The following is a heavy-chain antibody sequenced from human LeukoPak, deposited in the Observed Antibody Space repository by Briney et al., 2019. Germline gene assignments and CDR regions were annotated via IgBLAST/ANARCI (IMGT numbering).Heavy chain of an antibody. V-gene: IGHV4-34*01. CDR2: INHSGST. D-gene: IGHD3-22*01. CDR1: GGSFSGYY. CDR3: ARYVGITMIVVVDDAFDI. J-gene: IGHJ3*02. Sequence: PSETLSLTCAVYGGSFSGYYWSWIRQPPGKGLEWIGEINHSGSTNYNPSLKSRVIISVDTSKNQFSLKLSSVTAADTAVYYCARYVGITMIVVVDDAFDIWGQGTMVTVSS.